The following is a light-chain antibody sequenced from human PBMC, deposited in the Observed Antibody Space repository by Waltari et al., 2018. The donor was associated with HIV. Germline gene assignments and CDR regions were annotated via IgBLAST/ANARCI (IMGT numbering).Light chain of an antibody. CDR1: SSDVGGYNY. CDR2: HVS. V-gene: IGLV2-14*03. Sequence: QSALTQPASVSGSPGQSITISCTGTSSDVGGYNYVPWYQQHPGKAPKLMIYHVSNRPSGVSNRFSGSKSGNTASLTISGLQADEADYYCTSYTSSNTLVIFGGGTKLTVL. CDR3: TSYTSSNTLVI. J-gene: IGLJ2*01.